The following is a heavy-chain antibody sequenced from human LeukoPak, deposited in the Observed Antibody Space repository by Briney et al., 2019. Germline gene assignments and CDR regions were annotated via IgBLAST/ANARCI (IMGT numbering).Heavy chain of an antibody. CDR1: GFTFSSYA. D-gene: IGHD2-2*01. V-gene: IGHV3-53*01. CDR2: IYSGGST. CDR3: ARGLGYCTSTTCLLPFDY. J-gene: IGHJ4*02. Sequence: GGSLRLSCAASGFTFSSYAMSWVRQAPGKGLECVSVIYSGGSTYYADSVKGRFTASRDNSKNTLYLQMNSLRAEDTAMYYCARGLGYCTSTTCLLPFDYWGQGTLVTVSS.